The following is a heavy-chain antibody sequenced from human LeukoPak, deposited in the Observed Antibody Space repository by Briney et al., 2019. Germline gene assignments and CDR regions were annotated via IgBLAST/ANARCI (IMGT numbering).Heavy chain of an antibody. CDR3: ARAPSWYSSTT. Sequence: SETLSLTCAVYGGSFSGYYWSWIRQPPGKGLEWIGEINHSGSTNYNPSLKSRVTISVDTSKNQFSLKLSSVTAADTAVYYCARAPSWYSSTTWGQGTLVTVSS. CDR2: INHSGST. CDR1: GGSFSGYY. V-gene: IGHV4-34*01. D-gene: IGHD6-13*01. J-gene: IGHJ5*02.